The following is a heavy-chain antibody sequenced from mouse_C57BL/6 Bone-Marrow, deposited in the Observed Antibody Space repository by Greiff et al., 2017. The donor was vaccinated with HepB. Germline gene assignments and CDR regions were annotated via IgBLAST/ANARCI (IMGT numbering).Heavy chain of an antibody. CDR1: GFTFSSYG. J-gene: IGHJ4*01. CDR2: ISSGGSYT. CDR3: ARHKENYYGSSYAMDY. D-gene: IGHD1-1*01. V-gene: IGHV5-6*01. Sequence: EVQVVESGGDLVKPGGSLKLSCAASGFTFSSYGMSWVRQTPDKRLAWVATISSGGSYTYYPDSVKGRFTISRDNAKNTLYLQMSSLKSEDTAMYYCARHKENYYGSSYAMDYWGQGTSVTVSS.